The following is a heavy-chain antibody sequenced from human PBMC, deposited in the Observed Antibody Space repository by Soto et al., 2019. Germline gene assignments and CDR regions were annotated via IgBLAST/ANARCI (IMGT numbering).Heavy chain of an antibody. Sequence: ASVKVSCRTSGFTFTTYYFHWVRQAPGQGLEWMGIINPDGGVTTYAQRFQGRVTISRDTSTSTVYMELSSLRSEDTAVYYCARSVVVTALDSWGQGTLVTVSS. CDR1: GFTFTTYY. CDR2: INPDGGVT. J-gene: IGHJ4*02. V-gene: IGHV1-46*01. CDR3: ARSVVVTALDS. D-gene: IGHD2-21*02.